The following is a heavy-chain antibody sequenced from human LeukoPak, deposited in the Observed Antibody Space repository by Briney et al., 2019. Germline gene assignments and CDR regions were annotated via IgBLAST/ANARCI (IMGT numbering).Heavy chain of an antibody. CDR1: GFTFSNYN. CDR3: AKGEGSSWYGFDWFDP. V-gene: IGHV3-23*01. CDR2: ISGSGGST. Sequence: PGGSLRLSCAASGFTFSNYNMNWVRQAPGKGLEWVSAISGSGGSTYYADSVKGRFTISRDNSKNTLYLQMNSLRAEDTAVYYCAKGEGSSWYGFDWFDPWGQGTLVTVSS. J-gene: IGHJ5*02. D-gene: IGHD6-13*01.